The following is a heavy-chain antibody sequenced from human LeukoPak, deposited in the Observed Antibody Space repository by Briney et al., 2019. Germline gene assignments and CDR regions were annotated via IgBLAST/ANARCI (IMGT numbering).Heavy chain of an antibody. D-gene: IGHD1-1*01. CDR1: GFTFSNYW. CDR3: ERSAAWVEL. CDR2: INSDGSST. J-gene: IGHJ4*02. V-gene: IGHV3-74*01. Sequence: PGGSLRLSCVASGFTFSNYWVHWVRHAPGKGLVWVSLINSDGSSTYYADSVKGRFTISRDNAKSTVYLQMNSLRAEDTAIYYCERSAAWVELWGQGTLVTVSS.